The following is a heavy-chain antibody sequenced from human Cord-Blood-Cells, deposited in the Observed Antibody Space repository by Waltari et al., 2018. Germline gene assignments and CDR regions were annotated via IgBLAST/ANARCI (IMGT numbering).Heavy chain of an antibody. V-gene: IGHV3-23*01. D-gene: IGHD6-6*01. CDR3: AKEIAARRGAFDI. Sequence: EVQLLESGGGLVQPGGSLRLSCAASGLPLSSSPLSWVRQAPGKGLEWVSAISGSGGSTYYADSVKGRFTISRDNSKNTLYLQMNSLRAEDTAVYYCAKEIAARRGAFDIWGQGTMVTVSS. J-gene: IGHJ3*02. CDR1: GLPLSSSP. CDR2: ISGSGGST.